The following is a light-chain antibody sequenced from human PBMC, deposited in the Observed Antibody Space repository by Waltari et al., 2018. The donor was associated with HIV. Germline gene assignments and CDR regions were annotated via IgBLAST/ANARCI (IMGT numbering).Light chain of an antibody. V-gene: IGLV6-57*03. CDR1: SGRLANTS. CDR2: EDN. CDR3: QSFDGSNVV. Sequence: NLVLTQPHSVSESPGKTVTISCTRSSGRLANTSVPWYQQRPGSAPTIVIFEDNQRPSGVPDRFSGSIDRSSNSASLTISGLKTEDEADYYCQSFDGSNVVFGGGTQVTVL. J-gene: IGLJ7*01.